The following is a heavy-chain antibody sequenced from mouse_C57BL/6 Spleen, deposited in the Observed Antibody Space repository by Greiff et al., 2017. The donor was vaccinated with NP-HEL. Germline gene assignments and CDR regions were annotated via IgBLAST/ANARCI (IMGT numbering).Heavy chain of an antibody. J-gene: IGHJ1*03. CDR3: ARHPLDGYYLDWYFDV. D-gene: IGHD2-3*01. V-gene: IGHV5-9*01. CDR2: ISGGGGNT. CDR1: GFTFSSYT. Sequence: EVKLVESGGGLVKPGGSLKLSCAASGFTFSSYTMSWVRQTPEKRLEWVATISGGGGNTYYPDSVKGRFTISRDNAKNTLYLQMSSLRSEDTALYYCARHPLDGYYLDWYFDVWGTGTTVTVSS.